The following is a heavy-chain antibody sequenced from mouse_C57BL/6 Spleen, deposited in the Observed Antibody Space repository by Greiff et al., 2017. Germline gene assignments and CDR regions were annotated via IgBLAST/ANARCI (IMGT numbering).Heavy chain of an antibody. J-gene: IGHJ2*01. Sequence: QVQLQQSGPELVKPGASVKISCKASGYAFSSSWMNWVKQRPGKGLEWIGRIYPGDGDTNYNGKFKGKATLTADKSSSTAYMQLSSLTSEDSAVYFCARSRWGATVGDYFDYWGQGTTLTVSS. CDR1: GYAFSSSW. V-gene: IGHV1-82*01. CDR2: IYPGDGDT. CDR3: ARSRWGATVGDYFDY. D-gene: IGHD1-1*01.